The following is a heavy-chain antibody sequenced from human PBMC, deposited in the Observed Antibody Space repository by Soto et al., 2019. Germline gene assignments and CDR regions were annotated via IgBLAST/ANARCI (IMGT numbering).Heavy chain of an antibody. J-gene: IGHJ6*02. V-gene: IGHV1-69*02. D-gene: IGHD2-2*02. CDR1: GGTFSSYT. CDR3: ATEPLLYRTYYYGMDV. CDR2: IIPILGIA. Sequence: ASVKVSCKASGGTFSSYTISWVRQAPGQGLEWMGRIIPILGIANYAQKFQGRVTITADKSTSTAYMELSSLRSEDTAVYYCATEPLLYRTYYYGMDVWGQGTTVTVSS.